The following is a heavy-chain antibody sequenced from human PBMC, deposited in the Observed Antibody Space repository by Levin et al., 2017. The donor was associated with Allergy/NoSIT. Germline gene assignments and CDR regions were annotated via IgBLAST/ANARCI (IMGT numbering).Heavy chain of an antibody. D-gene: IGHD3-16*01. CDR2: ISGSGTTT. V-gene: IGHV3-23*01. Sequence: GGSLRLSCVASGLTFSDYAVTWVRQAPGKGLEWVSSISGSGTTTYYADSVKGRFTISRDNSMNTLYLQMNSLRVEDTAVYYCAKGGSVWGRGALVTVSS. J-gene: IGHJ1*01. CDR3: AKGGSV. CDR1: GLTFSDYA.